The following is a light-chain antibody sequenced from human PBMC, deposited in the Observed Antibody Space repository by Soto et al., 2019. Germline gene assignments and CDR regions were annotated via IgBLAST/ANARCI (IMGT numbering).Light chain of an antibody. J-gene: IGKJ2*01. V-gene: IGKV3-15*01. CDR3: QHLNDCPYT. CDR2: GAS. CDR1: QSVSSN. Sequence: EIVMTQSPATLSVSPGERATLSCRASQSVSSNLAWYQQKPGQAPRLLIYGASTRATGIPARFSGSGSGTEFTLTIGSLLPEDFAPYYCQHLNDCPYTFGQGPKLEIK.